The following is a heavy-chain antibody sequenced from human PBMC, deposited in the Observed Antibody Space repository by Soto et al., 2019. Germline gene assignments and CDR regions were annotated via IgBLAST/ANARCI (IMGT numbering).Heavy chain of an antibody. J-gene: IGHJ4*02. V-gene: IGHV4-39*01. CDR3: ARLIGIVVVPAAMPTYYFDY. Sequence: SETLSLTCTVSGGSISSSSYYWGWIRQPPGKGLEWIGSIYYSGSTYYNPSLKSRVTISVDTSKNQFSLKLSSVTAADTAVYYCARLIGIVVVPAAMPTYYFDYWGQGTLVTVSS. CDR2: IYYSGST. D-gene: IGHD2-2*01. CDR1: GGSISSSSYY.